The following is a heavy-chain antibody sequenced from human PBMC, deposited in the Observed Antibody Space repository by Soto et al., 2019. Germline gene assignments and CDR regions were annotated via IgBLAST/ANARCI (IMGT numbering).Heavy chain of an antibody. CDR2: IWYDGSNK. Sequence: TGGSLRLSCAASGFTFSSYGMHWVRQAPGKGLEWVAVIWYDGSNKYYADSVKGRFTISRDNSKNTLYLQMNSLRAEDTAVYYCARDLALVTAPLSYYVMDVWGQGTTVTVSS. CDR1: GFTFSSYG. V-gene: IGHV3-33*01. D-gene: IGHD2-15*01. J-gene: IGHJ6*02. CDR3: ARDLALVTAPLSYYVMDV.